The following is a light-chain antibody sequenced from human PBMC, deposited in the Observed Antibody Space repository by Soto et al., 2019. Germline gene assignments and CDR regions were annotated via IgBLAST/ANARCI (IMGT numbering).Light chain of an antibody. CDR2: ESR. Sequence: NFMLTQPHSVSESPGKTVTISCTGSSGSIASNYVQWYQQRPGSAPASVIYESRRRPSGVPDRFSGSIDSSSNSASLSISGLKTEDEADYYCQSYDSSTVVFGGGTKLTVL. CDR3: QSYDSSTVV. CDR1: SGSIASNY. V-gene: IGLV6-57*02. J-gene: IGLJ2*01.